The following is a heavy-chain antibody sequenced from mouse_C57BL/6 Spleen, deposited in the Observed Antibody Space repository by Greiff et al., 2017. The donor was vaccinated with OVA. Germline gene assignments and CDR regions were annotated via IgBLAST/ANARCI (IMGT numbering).Heavy chain of an antibody. CDR1: GYTFTSYW. V-gene: IGHV1-50*01. Sequence: QVQLQQPGAELVKPGASVKLSCKASGYTFTSYWMQWVKQRPGQGLEWLGEIDPSDSYTNYNQKFKGKATLTVDTSSSTAYMQLSSLTSEDSAVYYCARGRDNGYWGQGTTLTVSS. CDR2: IDPSDSYT. D-gene: IGHD3-3*01. J-gene: IGHJ2*01. CDR3: ARGRDNGY.